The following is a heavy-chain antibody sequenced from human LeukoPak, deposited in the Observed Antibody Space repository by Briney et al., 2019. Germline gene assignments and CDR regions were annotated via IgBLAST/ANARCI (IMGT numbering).Heavy chain of an antibody. D-gene: IGHD1-14*01. V-gene: IGHV4-59*11. CDR1: GCSISSHY. CDR3: ARDSAPVRTSWYFDL. J-gene: IGHJ2*01. Sequence: SETLSLTCTVSGCSISSHYLTWIRQPPGQALEWIGYVHYSGSTKYNPSLRSRVTILLDRSKNQFSLKLSSVTAADTAVYYCARDSAPVRTSWYFDLWGRGTLVTVSS. CDR2: VHYSGST.